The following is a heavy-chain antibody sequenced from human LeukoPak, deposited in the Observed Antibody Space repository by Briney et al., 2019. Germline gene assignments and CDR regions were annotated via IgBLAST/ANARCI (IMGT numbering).Heavy chain of an antibody. Sequence: GGSLRLSCAASGXTFSRFGMHWVRQAPGKGLEWVGVLWYDGSNKYYANSVKGRFTISRDNSKNTLYLEMNSLRAEDTAVYYCARDYYYDSSGYWDYYFDYWGQGTLVSVSS. V-gene: IGHV3-33*01. CDR3: ARDYYYDSSGYWDYYFDY. CDR2: LWYDGSNK. CDR1: GXTFSRFG. J-gene: IGHJ4*02. D-gene: IGHD3-22*01.